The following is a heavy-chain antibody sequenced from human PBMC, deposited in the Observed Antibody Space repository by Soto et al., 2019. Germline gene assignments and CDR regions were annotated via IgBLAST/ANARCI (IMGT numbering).Heavy chain of an antibody. CDR1: GGTFSSYA. D-gene: IGHD3-10*01. CDR2: IIPIFGTA. Sequence: ASVKVSCKASGGTFSSYAISWVRQAPGQGLEWMGGIIPIFGTANYAQKFQGRVTITADESTSTAYMELSSLRSEDTAVYYCARRYYYGSGMRYYYYGMDVWGQGTTVTVSS. CDR3: ARRYYYGSGMRYYYYGMDV. V-gene: IGHV1-69*13. J-gene: IGHJ6*02.